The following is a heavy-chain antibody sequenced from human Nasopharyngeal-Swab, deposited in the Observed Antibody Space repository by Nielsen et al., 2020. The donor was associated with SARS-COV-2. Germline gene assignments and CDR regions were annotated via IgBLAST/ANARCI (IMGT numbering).Heavy chain of an antibody. CDR2: ISGYNGNT. V-gene: IGHV1-18*04. D-gene: IGHD1-26*01. J-gene: IGHJ4*02. CDR1: GYTFTSYG. CDR3: ARGSRTVGATTGSYY. Sequence: ASVKVSCKASGYTFTSYGISWVRQAPGQGLEWMGWISGYNGNTNYAQKLQGRVTMTTDTSTSTAYMELRSLRSDDTAVYYCARGSRTVGATTGSYYWGQGTLVTVSS.